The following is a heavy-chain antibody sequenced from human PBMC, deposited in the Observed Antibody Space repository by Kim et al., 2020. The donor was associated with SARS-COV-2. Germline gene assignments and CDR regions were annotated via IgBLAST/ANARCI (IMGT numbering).Heavy chain of an antibody. Sequence: GGSLRLSCAASGFTFSSYWMSWVRQATGKGLEWVANIKQDGSEKYYVDSVKGRFTISRDDAKNSLYLQMNSLRAEDTAVYYCARDAIAAAGGDYYYGMDVWGQGTTVTVSS. D-gene: IGHD6-13*01. CDR1: GFTFSSYW. CDR3: ARDAIAAAGGDYYYGMDV. V-gene: IGHV3-7*03. J-gene: IGHJ6*02. CDR2: IKQDGSEK.